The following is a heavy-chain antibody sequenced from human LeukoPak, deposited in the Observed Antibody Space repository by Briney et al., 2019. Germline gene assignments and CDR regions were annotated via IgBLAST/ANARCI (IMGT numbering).Heavy chain of an antibody. D-gene: IGHD2-2*01. CDR3: ARYCSGASCYLRLDY. J-gene: IGHJ4*02. V-gene: IGHV3-23*01. Sequence: TGGSLRLSCAASGFTFNNYFMTWVRQAPGKGLEWVSTISGSAGSTYYADFVKGLFNISRDNSRNTLYLQMNSLRADDTAVYYCARYCSGASCYLRLDYWGQGTLVTVSS. CDR1: GFTFNNYF. CDR2: ISGSAGST.